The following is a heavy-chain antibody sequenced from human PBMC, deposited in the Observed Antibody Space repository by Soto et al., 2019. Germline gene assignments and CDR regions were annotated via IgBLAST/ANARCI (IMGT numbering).Heavy chain of an antibody. J-gene: IGHJ6*02. CDR2: IVVGSGQT. D-gene: IGHD2-15*01. V-gene: IGHV1-58*02. Sequence: SVKVSCKASGSGFINSGIQWVRQAHGQRLEWIGWIVVGSGQTNYAQKFQERVAITRDTSTGTAYIELSSLRSEDTAVYYCPADRPDIGVGWWVWGQGTTVTVSS. CDR3: PADRPDIGVGWWV. CDR1: GSGFINSG.